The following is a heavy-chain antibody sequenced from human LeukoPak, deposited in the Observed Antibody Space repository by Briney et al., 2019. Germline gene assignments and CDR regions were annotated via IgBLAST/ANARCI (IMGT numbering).Heavy chain of an antibody. Sequence: PGGSLRLSCAASGFTFSSYEMNWVRQAPGKGLEWVSYISSSGSTIYYADSVKGRFTISRDNAKNSLYLQMNSLRAEDTAVYYCAREHYYDSSGYFGYWGQGTLVTVSS. J-gene: IGHJ4*02. CDR2: ISSSGSTI. CDR1: GFTFSSYE. D-gene: IGHD3-22*01. CDR3: AREHYYDSSGYFGY. V-gene: IGHV3-48*03.